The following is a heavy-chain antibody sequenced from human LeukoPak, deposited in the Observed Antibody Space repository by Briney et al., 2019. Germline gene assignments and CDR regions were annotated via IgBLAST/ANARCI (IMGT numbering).Heavy chain of an antibody. CDR3: AKVLTGSQDY. J-gene: IGHJ4*02. V-gene: IGHV3-23*01. CDR2: IGGGGENM. Sequence: GGSLRLSCAASGFTFNSYALSWVRQAPGKGLEWVSTIGGGGENMYYADSVKGRSTISRDSSKNTVYLHMKSLRAEDTAVYFCAKVLTGSQDYWGQGTLVTVTS. D-gene: IGHD1-14*01. CDR1: GFTFNSYA.